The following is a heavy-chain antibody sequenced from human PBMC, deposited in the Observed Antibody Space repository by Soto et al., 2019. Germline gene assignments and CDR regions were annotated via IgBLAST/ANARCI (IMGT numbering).Heavy chain of an antibody. CDR2: ISYDGSNK. J-gene: IGHJ5*02. CDR3: AALTEGDQTTYMGFDP. Sequence: ESGGGVVQPGRSLRLSCAASGFTFSSYGMHWVRQAPGKGLEWVAVISYDGSNKYYADSVKGRFTISRDNSKNTLYLQMNSLRAEDTAVYYCAALTEGDQTTYMGFDPWGQGTLVTVSS. D-gene: IGHD1-1*01. CDR1: GFTFSSYG. V-gene: IGHV3-30*03.